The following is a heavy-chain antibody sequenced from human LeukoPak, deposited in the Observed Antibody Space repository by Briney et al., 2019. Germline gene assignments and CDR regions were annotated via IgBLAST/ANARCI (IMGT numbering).Heavy chain of an antibody. D-gene: IGHD5-12*01. J-gene: IGHJ2*01. Sequence: GGSLRLSCAASGFTFSSYWMHWVRQAPGKGLEWVSIFYTDGRTFYAGSVKGRFTISRDDSKNTVYLQMNSLRADDTAVYYCGRLALTPWYFDLWGRGTLVTVSS. CDR3: GRLALTPWYFDL. V-gene: IGHV3-53*01. CDR2: FYTDGRT. CDR1: GFTFSSYW.